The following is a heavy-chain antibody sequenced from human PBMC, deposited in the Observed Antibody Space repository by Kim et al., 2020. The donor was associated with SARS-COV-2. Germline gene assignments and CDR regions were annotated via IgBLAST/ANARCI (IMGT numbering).Heavy chain of an antibody. CDR2: IYHSGST. J-gene: IGHJ6*02. V-gene: IGHV4-30-2*01. Sequence: SETLSLTCAVSGGSISSGGYSWSWIRQPPGKGLEWIGYIYHSGSTYYNPSLKSRVTISVDRSKNQFSLKLSSVTAADTAVYYCARGVPAALGLYGMDVWGQGTTVTVSS. D-gene: IGHD2-2*01. CDR1: GGSISSGGYS. CDR3: ARGVPAALGLYGMDV.